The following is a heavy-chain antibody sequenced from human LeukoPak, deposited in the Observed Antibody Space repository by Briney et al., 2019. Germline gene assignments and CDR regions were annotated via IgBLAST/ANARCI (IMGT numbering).Heavy chain of an antibody. CDR2: INHSGST. J-gene: IGHJ4*02. V-gene: IGHV4-39*07. Sequence: SETLSLTCTVSGGSISSSIYYWSWIRQPPGKGLEWIGEINHSGSTNYNPSLKSRVTISVDTSKNQFSLKLSSVTAADTAVYYCARGAGTLIVVVPAARRRVFDYWGQGTLVTVSS. CDR1: GGSISSSIYY. D-gene: IGHD2-2*01. CDR3: ARGAGTLIVVVPAARRRVFDY.